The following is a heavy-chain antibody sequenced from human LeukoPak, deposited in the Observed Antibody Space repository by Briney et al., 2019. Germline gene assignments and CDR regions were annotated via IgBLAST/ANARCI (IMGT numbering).Heavy chain of an antibody. Sequence: GGSLRLSCAASGFIFSSHGMNWVRQAPGKGLEWVSSISSSSSYIYYADSVKGRFTISRDNAKNSLYLQMNSLRAEDTAVYYCARDDRDGYHYRGDYWGQGTLVTVSS. CDR1: GFIFSSHG. V-gene: IGHV3-21*01. J-gene: IGHJ4*02. CDR2: ISSSSSYI. CDR3: ARDDRDGYHYRGDY. D-gene: IGHD5-24*01.